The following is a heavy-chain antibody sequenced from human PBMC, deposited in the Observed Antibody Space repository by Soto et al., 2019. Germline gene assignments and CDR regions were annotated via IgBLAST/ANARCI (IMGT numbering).Heavy chain of an antibody. J-gene: IGHJ5*02. D-gene: IGHD6-13*01. CDR2: ISGSGGST. V-gene: IGHV3-23*01. CDR3: AKSREIAAAEVIWFDP. Sequence: EVQLLESGGGLVQPGGSLRLSCAASGFTFSSYAMSWVRQAPGKGLEWVSAISGSGGSTYYADSVKGRFTISRDNSKNTLYLQMNSLRAEDTAVYYCAKSREIAAAEVIWFDPWGQGTLVTVSS. CDR1: GFTFSSYA.